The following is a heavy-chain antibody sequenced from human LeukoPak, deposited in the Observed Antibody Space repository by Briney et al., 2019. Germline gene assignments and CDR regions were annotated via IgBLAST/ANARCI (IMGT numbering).Heavy chain of an antibody. CDR2: IRYDGSNK. Sequence: PGGSLRLSCAASGYTFSSYGMHWVRQAPGKGLEWVAFIRYDGSNKYYADSVKGRFTISRDNSKNTLYLQMNSLRAEDTAVYYCAPYPVAGLAYWGQGTLVTVSS. V-gene: IGHV3-30*02. CDR1: GYTFSSYG. J-gene: IGHJ4*02. D-gene: IGHD6-19*01. CDR3: APYPVAGLAY.